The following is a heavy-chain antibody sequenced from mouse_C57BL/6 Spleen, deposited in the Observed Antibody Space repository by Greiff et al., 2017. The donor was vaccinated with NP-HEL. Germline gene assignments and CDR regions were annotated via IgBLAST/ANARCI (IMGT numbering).Heavy chain of an antibody. J-gene: IGHJ2*01. Sequence: EVQVVESGGGLVKPGGSLKLSCAASGFTFSSYAMSWVRQTPEKRLEWVATISDGGSYTYYPDNVKGRFTISRDNAKNYLYLQMSHLKSEDTAMYYCARDRGYGNYFDYWGQGTTLTVSS. CDR3: ARDRGYGNYFDY. CDR2: ISDGGSYT. CDR1: GFTFSSYA. V-gene: IGHV5-4*01. D-gene: IGHD2-1*01.